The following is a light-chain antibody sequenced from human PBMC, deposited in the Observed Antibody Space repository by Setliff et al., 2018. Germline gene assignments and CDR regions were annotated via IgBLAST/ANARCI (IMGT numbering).Light chain of an antibody. J-gene: IGLJ1*01. CDR3: SSYTSSSTGV. CDR2: DVS. CDR1: SSDVGGYNY. V-gene: IGLV2-14*01. Sequence: QSALAQPASVSGSPGQSITISCTGTSSDVGGYNYVSWYQQHPGKALKLMIYDVSKRPSGVSNRFSGSKSGNTASLTISGLRAEDEADYYCSSYTSSSTGVFGTGTKVTVL.